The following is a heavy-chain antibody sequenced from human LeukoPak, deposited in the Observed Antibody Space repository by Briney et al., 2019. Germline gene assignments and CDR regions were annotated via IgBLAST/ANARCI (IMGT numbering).Heavy chain of an antibody. J-gene: IGHJ4*02. CDR2: IYYSGST. V-gene: IGHV4-59*01. CDR1: GGSISSYC. D-gene: IGHD3-10*01. CDR3: AREIYYYGSGSYLDY. Sequence: NPSETLSLTCTVSGGSISSYCWSWIRQPPGKGLEWIRYIYYSGSTNYNPSLKSRVTISVDTSKNQFSLKLSSVTAADTAVYYCAREIYYYGSGSYLDYWGQGTLVTVSS.